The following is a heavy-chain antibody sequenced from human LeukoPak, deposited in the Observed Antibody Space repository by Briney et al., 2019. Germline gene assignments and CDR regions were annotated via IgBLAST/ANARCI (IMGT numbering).Heavy chain of an antibody. D-gene: IGHD5-24*01. J-gene: IGHJ4*02. CDR3: ASDRRDGYEGRAYFDC. CDR1: GFTFSGYA. Sequence: GGSLRLSCAASGFTFSGYAMSWVRQTPGRGLEWVSGISSSAGGTYYADSVKGRFTISRDNSKNTLYLQMNSLRAEDTAVYYCASDRRDGYEGRAYFDCWGQGTLVTVSS. V-gene: IGHV3-23*01. CDR2: ISSSAGGT.